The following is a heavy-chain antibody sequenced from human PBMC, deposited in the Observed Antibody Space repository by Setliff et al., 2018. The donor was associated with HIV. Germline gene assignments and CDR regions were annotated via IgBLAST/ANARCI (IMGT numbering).Heavy chain of an antibody. V-gene: IGHV4-34*01. CDR2: INHNGGT. J-gene: IGHJ4*02. CDR1: GFTFSTYW. Sequence: LSCAASGFTFSTYWMSWIRQAPGKDLEWIGEINHNGGTNYNPSLKSRVTISVDRSKNQFFLRLTSVTAADTAVYYCARGSYRGSGFFVRYFDFWGQGSLVTVSS. D-gene: IGHD3-3*01. CDR3: ARGSYRGSGFFVRYFDF.